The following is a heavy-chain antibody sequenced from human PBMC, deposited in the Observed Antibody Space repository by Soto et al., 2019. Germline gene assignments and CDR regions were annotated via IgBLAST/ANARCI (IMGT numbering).Heavy chain of an antibody. J-gene: IGHJ4*02. CDR1: GFTFSSYS. D-gene: IGHD5-12*01. Sequence: EVQLVESGGGLVKPGGSLRLSCAASGFTFSSYSMNWVRQAPGKGLEWVSSISSSSSYIYYADSVKGRFTISRDNAKNSLYLQMNSLRAEDTAVYYCARSRQHNTRGIVATMSLPFDYWGQGTLVTVSS. CDR3: ARSRQHNTRGIVATMSLPFDY. CDR2: ISSSSSYI. V-gene: IGHV3-21*01.